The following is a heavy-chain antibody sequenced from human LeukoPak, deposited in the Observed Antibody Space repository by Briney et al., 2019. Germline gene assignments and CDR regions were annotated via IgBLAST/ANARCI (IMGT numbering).Heavy chain of an antibody. Sequence: ASVKVSCKASGGTFSSYAISWVRQAPGQGLEWMGGIIPIFGTANYAQKFQGRVTITADESTSTAYMELSSLRSEDTAVYYCARGYLRGAIAAAAHSGFDYWGQGTLVTVSS. CDR1: GGTFSSYA. CDR3: ARGYLRGAIAAAAHSGFDY. V-gene: IGHV1-69*13. CDR2: IIPIFGTA. D-gene: IGHD6-13*01. J-gene: IGHJ4*02.